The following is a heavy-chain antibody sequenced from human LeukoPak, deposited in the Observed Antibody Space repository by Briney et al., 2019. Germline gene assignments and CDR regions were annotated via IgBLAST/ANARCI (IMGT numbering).Heavy chain of an antibody. CDR2: IYYSGST. CDR1: GGSISSSSYY. J-gene: IGHJ4*02. V-gene: IGHV4-39*01. D-gene: IGHD3-10*01. CDR3: ARHGVSYYGSGILSFDY. Sequence: NPSETLSLTCTVSGGSISSSSYYWGWIRQPPGKGLEWIGSIYYSGSTYYNPSLKSRVTMSVDTSKNQFSLKLSSVTAADTAVYYCARHGVSYYGSGILSFDYWGQGTLVTVSS.